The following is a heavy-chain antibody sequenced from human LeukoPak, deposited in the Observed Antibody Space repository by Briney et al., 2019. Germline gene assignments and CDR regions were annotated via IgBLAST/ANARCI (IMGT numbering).Heavy chain of an antibody. CDR1: GGSISSYY. CDR3: ARVGGPAAGSLYYFDY. D-gene: IGHD6-13*01. V-gene: IGHV4-4*07. J-gene: IGHJ4*02. CDR2: IYTSGST. Sequence: SETLSLACTVSGGSISSYYWSWIRQPAGKGLEWIGRIYTSGSTNYNPSLKSRVTMSVDTSKNQFSLKLSSVTAADTAVYYCARVGGPAAGSLYYFDYWGQASLVTVSS.